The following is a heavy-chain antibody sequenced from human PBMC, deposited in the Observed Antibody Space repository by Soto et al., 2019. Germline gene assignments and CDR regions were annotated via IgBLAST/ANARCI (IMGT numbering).Heavy chain of an antibody. D-gene: IGHD5-12*01. J-gene: IGHJ4*02. CDR1: GFTFSSYS. V-gene: IGHV3-21*01. Sequence: AGGSLRLSCAASGFTFSSYSMNWVRQAPGKGLEWVSSISSSSSYIYYADSVKGRFTISRDNAKNSLYLQMNSLRAEDTAVYYCARDLRRDGYNQRLDYWGQGTLVTVSS. CDR3: ARDLRRDGYNQRLDY. CDR2: ISSSSSYI.